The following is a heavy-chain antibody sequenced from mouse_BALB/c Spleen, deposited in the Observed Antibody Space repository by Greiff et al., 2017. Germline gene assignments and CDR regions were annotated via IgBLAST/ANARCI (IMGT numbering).Heavy chain of an antibody. D-gene: IGHD1-1*01. Sequence: QVQLQQSGAELVRPGTSVKMSCKAAGYTFTNYWIGWVKQRPGHGLEWIGDIYPGGGYTNYNEKFKGKATLTADTSSSTAYMQLSSLTSEDSAISYCASSGYYGSSPAWFAYWGQGTLVTVSA. V-gene: IGHV1-63*02. CDR3: ASSGYYGSSPAWFAY. CDR1: GYTFTNYW. J-gene: IGHJ3*01. CDR2: IYPGGGYT.